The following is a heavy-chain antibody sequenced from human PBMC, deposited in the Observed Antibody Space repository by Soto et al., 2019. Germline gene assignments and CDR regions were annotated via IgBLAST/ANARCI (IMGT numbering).Heavy chain of an antibody. D-gene: IGHD3-3*01. CDR2: ISAYNGNT. Sequence: ASVKVSCKASGCTFTSYGISWVRQAPGQGLEWMGWISAYNGNTNYAQKLQGRVTMTTDTSTSTAYMELRSLRSDDTAVYYCARAHDFWSGYYRPYNWFDPWGQGTLVTVSS. J-gene: IGHJ5*02. CDR3: ARAHDFWSGYYRPYNWFDP. CDR1: GCTFTSYG. V-gene: IGHV1-18*01.